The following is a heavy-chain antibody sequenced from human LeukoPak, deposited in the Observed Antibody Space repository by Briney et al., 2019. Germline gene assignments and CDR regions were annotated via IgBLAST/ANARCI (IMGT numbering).Heavy chain of an antibody. J-gene: IGHJ4*02. CDR2: ISSGGTTI. CDR1: GFTFSSYE. D-gene: IGHD5-12*01. Sequence: GGSLRLSCAASGFTFSSYEMNWVRQAPGKGLEWVSYISSGGTTIHYADSVSGRFTISRDNAKNSLYLQMNSLRAEDTAVYYCARSPYSGYDYFDYWGRGSLVTVSS. CDR3: ARSPYSGYDYFDY. V-gene: IGHV3-48*03.